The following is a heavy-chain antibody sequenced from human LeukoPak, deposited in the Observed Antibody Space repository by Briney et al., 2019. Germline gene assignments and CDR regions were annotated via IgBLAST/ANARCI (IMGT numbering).Heavy chain of an antibody. Sequence: ASVKVSCKASGYTFTSYGISWVRQAPGQGLKWMGWISAYNGNTNYAQKLQGRVTMTTDTSTSTAYMELRSLRSDDTAVYYCARDLPVPRMYSSGWYGVAGRWFDPWGQGTLVTVSS. CDR3: ARDLPVPRMYSSGWYGVAGRWFDP. D-gene: IGHD6-19*01. J-gene: IGHJ5*02. CDR1: GYTFTSYG. V-gene: IGHV1-18*01. CDR2: ISAYNGNT.